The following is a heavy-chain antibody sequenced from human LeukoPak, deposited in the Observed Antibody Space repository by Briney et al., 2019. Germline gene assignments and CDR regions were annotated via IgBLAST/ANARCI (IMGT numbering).Heavy chain of an antibody. CDR2: ISGSGGST. D-gene: IGHD3-22*01. CDR1: GFTFSSYA. J-gene: IGHJ4*02. V-gene: IGHV3-23*01. Sequence: PGGSLRLSCAASGFTFSSYAMSWVRQAPGKGLEWVSAISGSGGSTYYADSVKGRFTVSRDNSKNTLYLQMNSLRAEDTAVYYCAKDLYYDSSGAFDYWGQGTLVTVSS. CDR3: AKDLYYDSSGAFDY.